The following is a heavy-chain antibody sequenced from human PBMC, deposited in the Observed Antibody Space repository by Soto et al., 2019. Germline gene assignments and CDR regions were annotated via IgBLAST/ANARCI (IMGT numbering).Heavy chain of an antibody. V-gene: IGHV1-3*01. Sequence: ASGLVSSNASGYTFTSYSMPWVRQAPGQRLEWMGWINAGNGNTKYSQKFQGRVTITRDTSASTAYMELSSLRSEDTAVYYCARDEDSGYDLYFDYWGQGTLVTVS. CDR3: ARDEDSGYDLYFDY. CDR1: GYTFTSYS. J-gene: IGHJ4*02. CDR2: INAGNGNT. D-gene: IGHD5-12*01.